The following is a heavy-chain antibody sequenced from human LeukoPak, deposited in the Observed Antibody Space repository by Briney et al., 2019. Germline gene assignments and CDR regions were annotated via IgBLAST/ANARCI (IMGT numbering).Heavy chain of an antibody. CDR1: GGSISSGSYY. V-gene: IGHV4-61*01. Sequence: PSETLSLTCTVSGGSISSGSYYWSWIRQPPGKGLEWIGYIYYSGSTNYNPSLKSRVTISVDTSKNQFSLKLSSVTAADTAVYYCARLGYSSSWSHFDYWGQGTLVTVSS. D-gene: IGHD6-13*01. J-gene: IGHJ4*02. CDR2: IYYSGST. CDR3: ARLGYSSSWSHFDY.